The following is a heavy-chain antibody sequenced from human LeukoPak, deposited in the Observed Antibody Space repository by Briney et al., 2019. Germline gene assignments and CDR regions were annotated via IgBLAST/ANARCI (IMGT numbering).Heavy chain of an antibody. Sequence: ASVKVSCKASGYTFTSYGISWVRQAPGQGLERMGWISAYNGNTNYAQKLQGRVTMTTDTSTSTAYMELRSLRSDDTAVYYCARMGKRYSRVPVPHNWFDPWGQGTLVTVSS. CDR1: GYTFTSYG. V-gene: IGHV1-18*01. CDR2: ISAYNGNT. J-gene: IGHJ5*02. D-gene: IGHD6-13*01. CDR3: ARMGKRYSRVPVPHNWFDP.